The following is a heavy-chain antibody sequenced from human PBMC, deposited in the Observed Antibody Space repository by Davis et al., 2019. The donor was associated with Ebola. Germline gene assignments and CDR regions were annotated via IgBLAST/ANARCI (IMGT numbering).Heavy chain of an antibody. CDR3: ARERVTCGGGSCYYSGLDV. Sequence: GGSLRLSCVGSGFSVSDKYMSWVRQAPGKGLEWVSVIYRDGRMYHADSVKGRFAISRDNAKNSLFLQINTLGAEDTAVYYCARERVTCGGGSCYYSGLDVWGQGTTVTVSS. CDR2: IYRDGRM. J-gene: IGHJ6*02. V-gene: IGHV3-53*01. CDR1: GFSVSDKY. D-gene: IGHD2-15*01.